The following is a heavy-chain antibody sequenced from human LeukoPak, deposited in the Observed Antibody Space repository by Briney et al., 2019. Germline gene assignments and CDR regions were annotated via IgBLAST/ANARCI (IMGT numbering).Heavy chain of an antibody. D-gene: IGHD6-25*01. Sequence: GGSLRLSCAASGFTSGFTFSKYAMSWIRQAPGKGLEWVSLMSSTSSRAIYYGDSVKGRFTTSRDNAKNSLYLQMSSLRLEDTAIYYCAGRASGSYLLFWGQGILVTVSA. J-gene: IGHJ4*02. V-gene: IGHV3-11*01. CDR2: MSSTSSRAI. CDR3: AGRASGSYLLF. CDR1: GFTSGFTFSKYA.